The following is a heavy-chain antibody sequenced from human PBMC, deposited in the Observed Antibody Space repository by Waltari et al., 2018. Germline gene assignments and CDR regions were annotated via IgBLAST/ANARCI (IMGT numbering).Heavy chain of an antibody. D-gene: IGHD3-22*01. CDR2: RSYDGSNK. J-gene: IGHJ4*02. CDR3: AKNSGYYDY. V-gene: IGHV3-30-3*02. Sequence: QVQLVESGGGVVQPGRSLRLSCAASGFTFSSYAMHWVRQAPGKGLGWVAVRSYDGSNKYYADSVKGRFTISRDNSKNTLYLQMNSLRAEDTAVYYCAKNSGYYDYWGQGTLVTVSS. CDR1: GFTFSSYA.